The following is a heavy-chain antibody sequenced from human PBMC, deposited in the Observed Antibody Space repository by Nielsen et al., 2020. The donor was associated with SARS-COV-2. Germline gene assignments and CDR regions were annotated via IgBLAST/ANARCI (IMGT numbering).Heavy chain of an antibody. CDR3: ARGKYYYGLDV. CDR1: GFTLGRFD. CDR2: IGSAGDT. J-gene: IGHJ6*02. V-gene: IGHV3-13*04. Sequence: GGSLRLSCAASGFTLGRFDMHWGRQCTGKGLEWLSAIGSAGDTYYPDSVKGRFTISRESAKNSLFLQMNSLRAGDTAVYYCARGKYYYGLDVWGQGTTVTVSS.